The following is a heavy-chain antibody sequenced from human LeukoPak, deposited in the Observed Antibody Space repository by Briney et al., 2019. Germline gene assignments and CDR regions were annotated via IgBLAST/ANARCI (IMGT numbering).Heavy chain of an antibody. CDR3: VRPLYSGSSQPDFDA. V-gene: IGHV3-72*01. D-gene: IGHD1-26*01. CDR1: GFTFSDHY. J-gene: IGHJ3*01. Sequence: GGSLRLSCAVSGFTFSDHYMDWVRQAPGKGLEWVARSRDKAKSYSTEYAASVKGRFTISRDDSKSSLYLQMNFLKSEDTAMYYCVRPLYSGSSQPDFDAWGQGTLVTVPS. CDR2: SRDKAKSYST.